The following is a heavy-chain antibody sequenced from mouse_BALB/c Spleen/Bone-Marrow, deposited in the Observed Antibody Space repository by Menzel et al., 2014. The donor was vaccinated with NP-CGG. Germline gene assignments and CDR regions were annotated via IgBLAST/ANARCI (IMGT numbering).Heavy chain of an antibody. CDR3: ARWLLPYYAMDY. J-gene: IGHJ4*01. CDR1: GYTFTNYY. V-gene: IGHV1S56*01. D-gene: IGHD2-3*01. CDR2: IYPVNVHA. Sequence: VNVVESGPELVKTGASVRISCKASGYTFTNYYIHWVKQRPGQGLEWIGWIYPVNVHANFNEKFRGKATLTADKSSSTAYMQLSSLTSEDSAVYFCARWLLPYYAMDYWGQGTSVTVSS.